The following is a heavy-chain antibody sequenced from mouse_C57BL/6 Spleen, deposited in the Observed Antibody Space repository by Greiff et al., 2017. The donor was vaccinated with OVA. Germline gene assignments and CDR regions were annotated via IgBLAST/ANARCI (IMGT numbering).Heavy chain of an antibody. CDR2: IWGDGST. D-gene: IGHD1-1*01. J-gene: IGHJ3*01. CDR1: GFSLTSYG. Sequence: VMLVESGPGLVAPSQSLSITCTVSGFSLTSYGVSWVRQPPGKGLEWLGVIWGDGSTNYHSALISRLSISKDNSKSQVFLKLNSLQTDDTATYYCAKNLFTTVVAPFAYWGQGTLVTVSA. CDR3: AKNLFTTVVAPFAY. V-gene: IGHV2-3*01.